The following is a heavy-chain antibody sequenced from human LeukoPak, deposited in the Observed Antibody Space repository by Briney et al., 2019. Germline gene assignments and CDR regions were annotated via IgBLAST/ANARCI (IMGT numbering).Heavy chain of an antibody. J-gene: IGHJ6*03. CDR2: IYYSGST. Sequence: SETLSLTCTVSGGSISSHYWSWIRQPPGKGLEWIGYIYYSGSTNYNPSLKSRVTISVDTSKNQFSLKLSSVTAADTAVYYCARGATWGGALRYFDWFAYYYYMDVWGKGTTVTVSS. V-gene: IGHV4-59*11. D-gene: IGHD3-9*01. CDR3: ARGATWGGALRYFDWFAYYYYMDV. CDR1: GGSISSHY.